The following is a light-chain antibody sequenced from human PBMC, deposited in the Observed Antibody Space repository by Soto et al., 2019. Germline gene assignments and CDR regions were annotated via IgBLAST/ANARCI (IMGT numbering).Light chain of an antibody. V-gene: IGLV2-14*01. Sequence: QSALTQPASVSGSPGQSITISCTGTSSDIGEYNYVSWYQQHPGKAPKLIIYEVSNRPSGVSNRFSGSKSGNTASLTISGLQAEDEADYYCSSYTTISTLVFGGGTKLTVL. CDR1: SSDIGEYNY. J-gene: IGLJ2*01. CDR3: SSYTTISTLV. CDR2: EVS.